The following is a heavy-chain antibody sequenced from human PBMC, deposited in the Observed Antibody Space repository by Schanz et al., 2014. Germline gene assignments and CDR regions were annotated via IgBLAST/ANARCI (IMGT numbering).Heavy chain of an antibody. D-gene: IGHD1-1*01. J-gene: IGHJ4*02. V-gene: IGHV3-11*01. CDR3: VRDAYLQIRGTVFDS. Sequence: QADLVESGGGLVKPGGSLRLSCAASGFTFSDHYMALIRQAPGKGLEWVSIISNTGSFIYYADSVRGRFVISRDNAKSSLFLQVKGLRAEDTAVYYCVRDAYLQIRGTVFDSWGPGNLVTVSS. CDR2: ISNTGSFI. CDR1: GFTFSDHY.